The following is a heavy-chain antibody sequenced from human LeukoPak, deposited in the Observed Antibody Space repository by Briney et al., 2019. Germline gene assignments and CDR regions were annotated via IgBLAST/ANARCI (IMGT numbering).Heavy chain of an antibody. V-gene: IGHV3-21*01. Sequence: GFLRLSCAASGFTFSSYSMNWVRQAPGKGLEWVSSISSSSSYIYYADSVKGRFTISRDNAKNSLYLQMNSLRAEDTAVYYCARHSDYDILTGPNDYWGQGTLVTVSS. CDR3: ARHSDYDILTGPNDY. J-gene: IGHJ4*02. CDR2: ISSSSSYI. D-gene: IGHD3-9*01. CDR1: GFTFSSYS.